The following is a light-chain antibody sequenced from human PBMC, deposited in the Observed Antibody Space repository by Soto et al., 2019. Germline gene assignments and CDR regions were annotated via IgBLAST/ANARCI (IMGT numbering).Light chain of an antibody. Sequence: EIVLTQSPGTLSLSPGERATLSCRASQSVNNNYLAWYQQKPGQAPRLLINGASSRATGIPDRFSGSGSGTDFTLSISRVEPEDFAVYYCQQYSGSPFTFGPGTKVNIK. CDR1: QSVNNNY. CDR2: GAS. V-gene: IGKV3-20*01. J-gene: IGKJ3*01. CDR3: QQYSGSPFT.